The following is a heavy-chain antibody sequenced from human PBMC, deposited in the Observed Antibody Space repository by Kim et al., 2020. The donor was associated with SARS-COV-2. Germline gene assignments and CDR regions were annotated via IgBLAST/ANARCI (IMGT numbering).Heavy chain of an antibody. CDR2: IWYDGTHK. V-gene: IGHV3-33*08. D-gene: IGHD3-3*01. CDR1: GFTFSNWG. J-gene: IGHJ4*02. CDR3: ARDQRLLARLLFDY. Sequence: GGSLRLSCAASGFTFSNWGMHWVRQAPGKGLEWVAVIWYDGTHKFYADSVKGRFTVSRDNSNDTLYLQMDSLTVEDTAIYYCARDQRLLARLLFDYWGQGTLVSVAA.